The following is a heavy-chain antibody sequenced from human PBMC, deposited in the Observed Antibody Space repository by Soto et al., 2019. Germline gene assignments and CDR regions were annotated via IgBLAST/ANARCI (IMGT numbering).Heavy chain of an antibody. V-gene: IGHV4-34*01. D-gene: IGHD4-4*01. Sequence: SETLSLTCAVYGGSFSGYYWSWIRQPPGKGLEWIGEINHSGSTNYNPSLKSRVTISVDTSKNQFSLKLSSVTAADTAVYYCARWTTAASPSEAVNWFDPWGQGTLVTVSS. CDR1: GGSFSGYY. CDR3: ARWTTAASPSEAVNWFDP. CDR2: INHSGST. J-gene: IGHJ5*02.